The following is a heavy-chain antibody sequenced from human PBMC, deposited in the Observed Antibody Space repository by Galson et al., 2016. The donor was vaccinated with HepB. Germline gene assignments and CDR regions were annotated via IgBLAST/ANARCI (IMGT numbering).Heavy chain of an antibody. Sequence: SLRLSCAASGFTLSDYGMHWVRQAPGKGLEWVAVISYDGGAKYYADSVKGRFTISRDNSKNTLYLQMNSLRAEDTAVDYCAKQGEVYDISTGYFDYWGQGTLVSVSS. J-gene: IGHJ4*02. V-gene: IGHV3-30*18. CDR3: AKQGEVYDISTGYFDY. CDR1: GFTLSDYG. D-gene: IGHD3-9*01. CDR2: ISYDGGAK.